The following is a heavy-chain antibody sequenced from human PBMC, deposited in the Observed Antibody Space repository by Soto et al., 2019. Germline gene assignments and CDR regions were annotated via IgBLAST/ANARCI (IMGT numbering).Heavy chain of an antibody. J-gene: IGHJ5*02. CDR2: INHSGST. D-gene: IGHD2-2*01. CDR1: GGYFSGYY. Sequence: PSVTLSLTCAVYGGYFSGYYWRWSRQPPGKGLEWIGEINHSGSTNYNPSLKSRVTISVDTSKNQFSLKLSSVTAADTAVYYCARYCSSTSCYGNNWFDPWGQGTLVTVSS. CDR3: ARYCSSTSCYGNNWFDP. V-gene: IGHV4-34*01.